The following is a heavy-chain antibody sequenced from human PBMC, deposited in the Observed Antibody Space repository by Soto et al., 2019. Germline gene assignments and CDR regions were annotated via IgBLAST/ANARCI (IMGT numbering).Heavy chain of an antibody. CDR2: INTFGSNI. CDR1: ECDFSDYG. CDR3: ARDASLVLLHFGELGAFEI. D-gene: IGHD3-10*01. Sequence: VGSRRLSDAASECDFSDYGMHRILQAPAKGLVWVSSINTFGSNISYADSVKGRFTISRDNSKDTLSLQMNSLRAEDTAVYYCARDASLVLLHFGELGAFEIWGQGTMVTVSS. V-gene: IGHV3-NL1*01. J-gene: IGHJ3*02.